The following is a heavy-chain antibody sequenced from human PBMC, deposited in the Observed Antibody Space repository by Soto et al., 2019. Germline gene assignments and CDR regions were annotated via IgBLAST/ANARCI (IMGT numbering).Heavy chain of an antibody. Sequence: QVYLVESGGGVVQPGRSLRLSCAASGFTFSSYGMHWVRQAPGKGLEWVAIISYDGNNEAYADSVKYRFTISKDNSKNTLYLQMNSLRPENTAMYYGAKFDGNYRDYWGKGTLVTVSS. CDR1: GFTFSSYG. D-gene: IGHD3-9*01. CDR3: AKFDGNYRDY. V-gene: IGHV3-30*18. J-gene: IGHJ4*02. CDR2: ISYDGNNE.